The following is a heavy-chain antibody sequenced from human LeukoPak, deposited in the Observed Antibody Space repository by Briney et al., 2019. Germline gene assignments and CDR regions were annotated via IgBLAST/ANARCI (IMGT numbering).Heavy chain of an antibody. CDR1: GYTFTGYY. V-gene: IGHV1-2*02. J-gene: IGHJ6*03. D-gene: IGHD3-10*01. CDR2: INPNSGGT. CDR3: ARDRNHVRDNYYYYMDV. Sequence: ASVKVSCKASGYTFTGYYMHWVRQAPGQGLEWMGWINPNSGGTNYAQKFQGRVTMTRDTSISTAYMELSRLRSGDTAVYYCARDRNHVRDNYYYYMDVWGKGTTVTVSS.